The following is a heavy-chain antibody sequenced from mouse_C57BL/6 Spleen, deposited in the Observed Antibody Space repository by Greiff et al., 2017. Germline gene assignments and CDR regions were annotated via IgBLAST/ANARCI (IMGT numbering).Heavy chain of an antibody. CDR3: TQTYYSNPWFAY. CDR2: IDPEDGDT. V-gene: IGHV14-1*01. Sequence: VQLQQSGAELVRPGASVKLSCTASGFNIKDYYMHWVKQRPEQGLEWIGRIDPEDGDTAYAPKFQGKATMTADTSSNTAYLQRSSLTSEDTAVYYCTQTYYSNPWFAYWGQGTLVTVSA. CDR1: GFNIKDYY. J-gene: IGHJ3*01. D-gene: IGHD2-5*01.